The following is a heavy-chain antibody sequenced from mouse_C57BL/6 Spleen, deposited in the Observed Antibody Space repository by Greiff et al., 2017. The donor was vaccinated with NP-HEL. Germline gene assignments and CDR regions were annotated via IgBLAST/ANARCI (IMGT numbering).Heavy chain of an antibody. D-gene: IGHD3-2*02. J-gene: IGHJ4*01. CDR1: GYTFTDYN. CDR3: ATSSGYDSYYAMDY. Sequence: EVQLQQSGPELVKPGASVKIPCKASGYTFTDYNMDWVKQSHGKSLEWIGDINPNNGGTIYNQKFKGKATLTVDKSSSTAYLELRSLTSEDTAVYYCATSSGYDSYYAMDYWGQGTSVTVSS. V-gene: IGHV1-18*01. CDR2: INPNNGGT.